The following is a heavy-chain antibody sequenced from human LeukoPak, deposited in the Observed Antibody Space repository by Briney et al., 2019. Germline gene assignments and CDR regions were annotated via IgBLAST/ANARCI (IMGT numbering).Heavy chain of an antibody. D-gene: IGHD6-6*01. CDR3: ASTLRRKQLVPGWAGYYYMDV. J-gene: IGHJ6*03. CDR2: IYYSGST. Sequence: PSETLSLTCTVSGGSISSYYWSWIRQPPGKGLEWIGYIYYSGSTNYNPSLKSRVTISVDTSKNQFSLKLSSVTAADTAVYYCASTLRRKQLVPGWAGYYYMDVWGKGTTVTVSS. V-gene: IGHV4-59*01. CDR1: GGSISSYY.